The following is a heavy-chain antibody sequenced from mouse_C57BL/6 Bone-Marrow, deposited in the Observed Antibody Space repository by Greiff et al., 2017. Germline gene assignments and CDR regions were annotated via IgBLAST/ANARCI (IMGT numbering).Heavy chain of an antibody. Sequence: QVQLQQPGAELVKPGASVKLSCKASGYTFTSYWMHWVKQRPGQGLEWIGMIHPNSGSTNYNEKFKSKATLTVDKSSSTAYMQLSSLTSADSAVYCCAPLGRGYFDYWGQGTTLTVSS. V-gene: IGHV1-64*01. J-gene: IGHJ2*01. CDR2: IHPNSGST. D-gene: IGHD4-1*01. CDR3: APLGRGYFDY. CDR1: GYTFTSYW.